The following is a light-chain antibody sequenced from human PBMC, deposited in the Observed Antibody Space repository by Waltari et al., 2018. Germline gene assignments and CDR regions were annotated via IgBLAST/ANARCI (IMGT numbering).Light chain of an antibody. CDR2: AAS. V-gene: IGKV1-39*01. CDR1: QSISRP. Sequence: DIQMTQSPSSLSASVGDRVTITCRASQSISRPLNWYQQQSGKAPKFLIHAASSLQSGVPSRFSGSGSGTDFTLTISSLQPEDFATYYCQQSYNTPFTFGPGTKVDVE. CDR3: QQSYNTPFT. J-gene: IGKJ3*01.